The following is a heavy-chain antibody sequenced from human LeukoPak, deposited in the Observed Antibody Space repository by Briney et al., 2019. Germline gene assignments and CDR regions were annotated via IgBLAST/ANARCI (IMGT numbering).Heavy chain of an antibody. CDR3: ARSGESQWLVPSTYNWFDP. V-gene: IGHV3-21*01. CDR2: ISSSSSYI. CDR1: GFTFSSYA. Sequence: GGSLRLSCAASGFTFSSYAMNWVRQAPGKGLEWVSSISSSSSYIYYADSVKGRFTISRDNAKNSLYLQMNSLRAEDTAVYYCARSGESQWLVPSTYNWFDPWGQGTLVTVSS. J-gene: IGHJ5*02. D-gene: IGHD6-19*01.